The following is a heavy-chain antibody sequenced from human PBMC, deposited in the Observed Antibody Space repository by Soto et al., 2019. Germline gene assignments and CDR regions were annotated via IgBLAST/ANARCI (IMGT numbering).Heavy chain of an antibody. D-gene: IGHD3-22*01. Sequence: QVQLVQSGAEVRKPVSAVKVSCKASGGTFSRHAISWVRQAPGQGLEWMGGIIPIFGTANHAQKFQGRVTIIADESTSTVYMELSSLRSEDTGMYYCARGWGYDSNDYYYAYWGQGTLVIVSS. CDR2: IIPIFGTA. CDR1: GGTFSRHA. V-gene: IGHV1-69*01. J-gene: IGHJ4*02. CDR3: ARGWGYDSNDYYYAY.